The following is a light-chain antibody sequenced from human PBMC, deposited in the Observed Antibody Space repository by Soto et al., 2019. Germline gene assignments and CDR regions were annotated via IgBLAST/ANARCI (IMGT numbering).Light chain of an antibody. CDR2: LGS. CDR3: MQALQTPRP. CDR1: QSLLHSNGYNY. Sequence: IVMTQSPLSLPVTPGEPASISCRSSQSLLHSNGYNYLDWYLQKPGPAPQLLIYLGSNRASGVPDRFSGSGSGTAFTLKISRVEAEDVGVYSWMQALQTPRPFGQGTKVEI. V-gene: IGKV2-28*01. J-gene: IGKJ1*01.